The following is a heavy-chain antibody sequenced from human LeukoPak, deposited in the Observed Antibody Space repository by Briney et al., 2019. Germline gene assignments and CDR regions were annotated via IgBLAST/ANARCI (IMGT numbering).Heavy chain of an antibody. CDR2: IYYSGST. Sequence: SETLSLTCTVSGGSISSYYWGWIRQPPGKGLEWIGSIYYSGSTYYNPSLKSRVTISVDTSKNQFSLKLSSVTAADTAVYYCARLSHSSGWYYFDYWGQGTLVTVSS. J-gene: IGHJ4*02. V-gene: IGHV4-39*01. CDR1: GGSISSYY. CDR3: ARLSHSSGWYYFDY. D-gene: IGHD6-19*01.